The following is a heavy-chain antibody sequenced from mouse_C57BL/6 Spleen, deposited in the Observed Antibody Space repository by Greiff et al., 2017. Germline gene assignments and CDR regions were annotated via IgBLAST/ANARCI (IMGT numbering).Heavy chain of an antibody. Sequence: VQLQQSGPELVKPGASVKISCKASGYAFSSSWMNWVKQRPGKGLEWIGRIYPGDGDTNYNGKFKGKATLTADKSSSTAYMQLSSLTSEDSAVYFCARGRDYDGFAYWGQGTLVTVSA. V-gene: IGHV1-82*01. J-gene: IGHJ3*01. CDR2: IYPGDGDT. CDR3: ARGRDYDGFAY. CDR1: GYAFSSSW. D-gene: IGHD2-4*01.